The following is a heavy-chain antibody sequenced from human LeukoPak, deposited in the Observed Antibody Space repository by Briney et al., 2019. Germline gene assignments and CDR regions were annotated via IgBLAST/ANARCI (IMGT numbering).Heavy chain of an antibody. Sequence: SETLSLTCTVSGGSISSSSYYWGWIRQPPGKGPEWIGSIYYSGSTYYNPSLKSRVTISVDTSKNQFSLKLSSVTAADTAVYYCARGYTAPRRGPFDYWGQGTLVTVSS. CDR2: IYYSGST. CDR1: GGSISSSSYY. CDR3: ARGYTAPRRGPFDY. V-gene: IGHV4-39*01. J-gene: IGHJ4*02. D-gene: IGHD1-1*01.